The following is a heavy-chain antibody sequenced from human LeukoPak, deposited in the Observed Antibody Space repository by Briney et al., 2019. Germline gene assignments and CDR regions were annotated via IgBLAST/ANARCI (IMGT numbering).Heavy chain of an antibody. J-gene: IGHJ4*02. CDR1: GGSSSSGDYF. CDR2: IYYSGST. Sequence: SETLSLTCTVSGGSSSSGDYFWNWIRQPPGKGLEWIGYIYYSGSTYYNPSLKSRVSISVDKSKNQFSLKLSSVTAADTAVYYCATRTPWSDYWGQGTLVTVSS. CDR3: ATRTPWSDY. V-gene: IGHV4-30-4*08. D-gene: IGHD4-23*01.